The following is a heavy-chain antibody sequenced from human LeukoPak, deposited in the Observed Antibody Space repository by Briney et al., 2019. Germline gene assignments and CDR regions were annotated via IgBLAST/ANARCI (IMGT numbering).Heavy chain of an antibody. J-gene: IGHJ6*04. CDR2: ISSSSSYT. D-gene: IGHD3-10*01. CDR1: GFTFSDYY. V-gene: IGHV3-11*06. Sequence: GGSLRLSCAASGFTFSDYYMSWIRQAPGKGLERVSYISSSSSYTNYADSVKGRFTISRDNAKNSLYLQMNSLRAEDTAVYYCARDGYGSGSGYYGMDVWGKGTTVTVSS. CDR3: ARDGYGSGSGYYGMDV.